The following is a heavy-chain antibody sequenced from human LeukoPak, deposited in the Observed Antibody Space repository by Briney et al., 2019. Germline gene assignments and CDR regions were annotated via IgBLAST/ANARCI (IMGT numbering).Heavy chain of an antibody. CDR1: GGSFSGYY. Sequence: PSETLSPTCAVYGGSFSGYYWSWIRQPPGKGLEWIGEINHSGSTNYNPSLKSRVTISVDTSKNQFSLKLSSVTAADTAVYYCARAAAPYYYYYYMDVWGKGTTVTVSS. V-gene: IGHV4-34*01. J-gene: IGHJ6*03. CDR2: INHSGST. D-gene: IGHD6-13*01. CDR3: ARAAAPYYYYYYMDV.